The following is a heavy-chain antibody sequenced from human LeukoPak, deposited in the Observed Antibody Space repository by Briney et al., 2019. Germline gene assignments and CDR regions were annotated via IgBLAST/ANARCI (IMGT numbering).Heavy chain of an antibody. CDR2: ISNSDDST. J-gene: IGHJ4*02. D-gene: IGHD1-14*01. CDR3: AKATGCLL. Sequence: GGSLRLSCAASSFPFYSNAMSWVRQAPGKGLEWVSTISNSDDSTYYADSVKRRFTISRDHSENTLFLRMNSRRAEDTAVYYCAKATGCLLWGQGTLVIVS. CDR1: SFPFYSNA. V-gene: IGHV3-23*01.